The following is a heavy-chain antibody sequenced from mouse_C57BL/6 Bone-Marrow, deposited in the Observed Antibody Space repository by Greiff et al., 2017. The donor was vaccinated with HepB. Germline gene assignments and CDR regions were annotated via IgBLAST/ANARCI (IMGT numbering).Heavy chain of an antibody. Sequence: EVQLVESGGGLVQSGRSLRLSCATSGFTFSDFYMEWVRQAPGKGLEWIAASRNKANDYTTEYSASVKGRFIVSRDTSQSILYLQMNALRAEDTAIYYCARDLLGLFDYWGQGTTLTVSS. CDR1: GFTFSDFY. CDR3: ARDLLGLFDY. CDR2: SRNKANDYTT. J-gene: IGHJ2*01. D-gene: IGHD4-1*01. V-gene: IGHV7-1*01.